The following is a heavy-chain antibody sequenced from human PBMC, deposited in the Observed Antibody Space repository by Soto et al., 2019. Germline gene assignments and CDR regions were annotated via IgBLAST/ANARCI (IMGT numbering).Heavy chain of an antibody. CDR1: GGSFSGYY. V-gene: IGHV4-34*01. CDR3: ARTNYDFWSGYLRTYYYYGMDV. D-gene: IGHD3-3*01. J-gene: IGHJ6*02. Sequence: SETLSLTCAVYGGSFSGYYWSWIRQPPGKGLEWIGEINHSGSTNYNPSLKSRVTISVDTSKNQFSLKLSSVTAADTAVYYCARTNYDFWSGYLRTYYYYGMDVWGQGTTVTVS. CDR2: INHSGST.